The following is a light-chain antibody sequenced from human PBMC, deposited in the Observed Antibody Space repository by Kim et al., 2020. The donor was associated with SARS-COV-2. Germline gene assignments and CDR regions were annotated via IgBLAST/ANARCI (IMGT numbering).Light chain of an antibody. CDR2: DDR. CDR3: GSYTSSSGGV. CDR1: SSDVGGYNV. Sequence: GQTVTVSCSGSSSDVGGYNVVCWDQQQPGKAHRLMFYDDRRRPSGVANCFCGPKAGKTAPLTISRLQDEDEADYYCGSYTSSSGGVFGGGTQLTVL. V-gene: IGLV2-14*03. J-gene: IGLJ2*01.